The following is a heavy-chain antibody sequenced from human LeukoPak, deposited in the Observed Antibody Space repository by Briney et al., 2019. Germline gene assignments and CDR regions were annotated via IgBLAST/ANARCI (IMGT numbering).Heavy chain of an antibody. CDR3: ARVQGSSGWHIFDY. CDR2: IYTSGST. V-gene: IGHV4-61*02. D-gene: IGHD6-19*01. Sequence: KCSETLSLTCTVSGGSISSGSYYWNWIRQPAGKGLGWIGRIYTSGSTNYNPSLKSRVTISVDTSKNQFSLKLSSVTASDTAVYYCARVQGSSGWHIFDYWGQGTLVTVSS. J-gene: IGHJ4*02. CDR1: GGSISSGSYY.